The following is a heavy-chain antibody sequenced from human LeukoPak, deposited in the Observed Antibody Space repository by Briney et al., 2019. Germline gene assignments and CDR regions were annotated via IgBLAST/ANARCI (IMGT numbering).Heavy chain of an antibody. CDR1: GFTFTSSA. CDR3: ARGGYGDYNFDY. J-gene: IGHJ4*02. D-gene: IGHD4-17*01. CDR2: IVVGSGNT. V-gene: IGHV1-58*02. Sequence: GTSVKVSCKASGFTFTSSAMQWVRQARGQRLEWIGWIVVGSGNTNYAQKFQERVTITRDMSTSTAYMELSSLRSEDTAVYYCARGGYGDYNFDYWGQGTLVTVSS.